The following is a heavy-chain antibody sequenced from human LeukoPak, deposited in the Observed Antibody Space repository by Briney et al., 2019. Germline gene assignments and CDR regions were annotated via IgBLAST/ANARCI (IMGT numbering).Heavy chain of an antibody. CDR2: ISDIGSI. CDR1: GGSISSYY. D-gene: IGHD2/OR15-2a*01. Sequence: PETLSLTCTVSGGSISSYYWSWIRQPPGKGLEWIAYISDIGSINYNPSLKSRVTISLDTSKNQFSLKLSSVTAADTAAYYCAGHHPRNTVDFWGQGTLVTVSS. V-gene: IGHV4-59*08. CDR3: AGHHPRNTVDF. J-gene: IGHJ4*02.